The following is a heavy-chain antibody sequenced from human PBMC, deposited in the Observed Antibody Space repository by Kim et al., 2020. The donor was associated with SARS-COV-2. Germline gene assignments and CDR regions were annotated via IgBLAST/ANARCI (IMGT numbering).Heavy chain of an antibody. Sequence: DAVKGRSPISRDNSKNTLFLQMNDLRADDTAVYYCAKDGYSSSLLVLYFDSWGQGALVTVSS. J-gene: IGHJ4*02. CDR3: AKDGYSSSLLVLYFDS. V-gene: IGHV3-23*01. D-gene: IGHD6-6*01.